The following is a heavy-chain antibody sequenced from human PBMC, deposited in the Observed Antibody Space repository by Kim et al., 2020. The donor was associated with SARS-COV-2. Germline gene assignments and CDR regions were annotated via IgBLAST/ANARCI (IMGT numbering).Heavy chain of an antibody. D-gene: IGHD2-21*01. CDR3: ARDPYGGDLFCYYYGMDV. J-gene: IGHJ6*02. Sequence: KGRFTISRKNAKDSLYLQMNSLRAEDTAVYYCARDPYGGDLFCYYYGMDVWGQGTTVTVSS. V-gene: IGHV3-11*06.